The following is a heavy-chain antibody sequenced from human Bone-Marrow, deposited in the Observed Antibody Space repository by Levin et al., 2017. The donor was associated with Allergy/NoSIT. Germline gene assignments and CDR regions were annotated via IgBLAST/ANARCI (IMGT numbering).Heavy chain of an antibody. V-gene: IGHV3-23*01. CDR3: AAPPTDCSSTSCYMGIGY. J-gene: IGHJ4*02. CDR1: GFTFSSYA. D-gene: IGHD2-2*02. Sequence: QPGESLKISCAASGFTFSSYAMSWVRQAPGKGLEWVSAISGSGGSTYYADSVKGRFTISRDNSKNTLYLQMNSLRAEDTAVYYCAAPPTDCSSTSCYMGIGYWGQGTLVTVSS. CDR2: ISGSGGST.